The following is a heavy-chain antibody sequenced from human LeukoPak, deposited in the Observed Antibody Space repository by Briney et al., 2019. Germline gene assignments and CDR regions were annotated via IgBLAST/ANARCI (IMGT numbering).Heavy chain of an antibody. CDR3: ARDRGYYDSSGYYSRGYAFDI. Sequence: SVKVSCKASGGTFSSYAISWVRQAPGQGLEWMGGIIPIFGTANYAQKFQGRVTITADESTSTAYMELSSLRSEDTAVYYCARDRGYYDSSGYYSRGYAFDIWGQGTMVTVSS. CDR1: GGTFSSYA. J-gene: IGHJ3*02. D-gene: IGHD3-22*01. V-gene: IGHV1-69*13. CDR2: IIPIFGTA.